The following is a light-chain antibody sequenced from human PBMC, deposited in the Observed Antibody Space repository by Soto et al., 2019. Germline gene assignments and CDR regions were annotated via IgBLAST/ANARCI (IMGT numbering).Light chain of an antibody. CDR1: QSVSNNY. V-gene: IGKV3-20*01. CDR2: GAS. Sequence: ESVVTQSPCTLSLSPWERATLYCRASQSVSNNYLAWYQQKPGQAPRLLIYGASNRATGIPDRFSGSGSGTDFTLTISRLEPEDFAVYYCQQYGSSGTFGQGAKVDIK. J-gene: IGKJ1*01. CDR3: QQYGSSGT.